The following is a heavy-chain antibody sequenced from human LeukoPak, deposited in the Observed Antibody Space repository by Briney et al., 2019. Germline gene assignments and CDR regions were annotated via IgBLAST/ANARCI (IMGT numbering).Heavy chain of an antibody. CDR3: ARSSSSTFDP. D-gene: IGHD6-19*01. V-gene: IGHV4-34*01. J-gene: IGHJ5*02. CDR1: GGSFGGYY. Sequence: TSETLSLTCAVYGGSFGGYYWSWIRQPPGKGLEWIGEINHSGSTNYNPSLKSRVTISVDTSKNQFSLKLSSVTAADTAIYYCARSSSSTFDPLGRGTLVTVSS. CDR2: INHSGST.